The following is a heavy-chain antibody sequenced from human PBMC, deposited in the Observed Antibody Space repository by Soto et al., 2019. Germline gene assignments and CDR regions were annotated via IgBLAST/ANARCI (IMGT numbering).Heavy chain of an antibody. V-gene: IGHV1-69*13. Sequence: SVQVSCKASGGTFSSYAISWVRQAPGQGLEWMGGIIPIFGTANYAQKFQGRVTITADESTSTAYMELSSLRSEDTAVYYCARERNVLRFLEWLLYKYGMDVWGQGTTVTVSS. J-gene: IGHJ6*02. CDR2: IIPIFGTA. D-gene: IGHD3-3*01. CDR1: GGTFSSYA. CDR3: ARERNVLRFLEWLLYKYGMDV.